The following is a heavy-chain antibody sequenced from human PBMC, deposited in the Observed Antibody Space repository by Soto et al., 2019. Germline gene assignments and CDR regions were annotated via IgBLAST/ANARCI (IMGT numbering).Heavy chain of an antibody. Sequence: QVHLQESGPGLVAPSGTLSLTCTLSGGSVRAPDWWNWVRQSPDKGLERIAEVHISGHSNYNPSLRSRVSVSIDSSKKQFYMNLNSVTAADTAIYYCARVRAGCSANNCYFDPWGQGTQVTISS. J-gene: IGHJ5*01. CDR1: GGSVRAPDW. V-gene: IGHV4-4*02. CDR3: ARVRAGCSANNCYFDP. CDR2: VHISGHS. D-gene: IGHD1-1*01.